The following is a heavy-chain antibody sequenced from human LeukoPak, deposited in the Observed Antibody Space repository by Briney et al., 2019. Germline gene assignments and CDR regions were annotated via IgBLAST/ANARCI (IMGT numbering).Heavy chain of an antibody. J-gene: IGHJ5*02. D-gene: IGHD3-22*01. Sequence: SQTLSLTCTVSGGSISSGDYYWSWIRQPPGKGLEWIGYIYYSGSTYYNPSLKSRVTISVDTSKNQFSLKLSSVTAADTAVYYCARGYYYDSSGYYYSWFDPWGQGTLVTVPS. CDR2: IYYSGST. CDR1: GGSISSGDYY. V-gene: IGHV4-30-4*01. CDR3: ARGYYYDSSGYYYSWFDP.